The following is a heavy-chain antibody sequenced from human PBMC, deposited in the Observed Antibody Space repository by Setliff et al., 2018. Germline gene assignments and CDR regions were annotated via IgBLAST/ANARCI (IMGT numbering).Heavy chain of an antibody. CDR2: VIPIFGTT. Sequence: SVKVSCKASGGTFSNFDINWVRQAPGQGLEWMGGVIPIFGTTNYAQQFQGRVTIITDESTSTAYMELTSLRTEDTAVYYCAREGVDTRSSTDYRYYMDVWGKGTTVTVSS. CDR1: GGTFSNFD. CDR3: AREGVDTRSSTDYRYYMDV. J-gene: IGHJ6*03. V-gene: IGHV1-69*05. D-gene: IGHD5-18*01.